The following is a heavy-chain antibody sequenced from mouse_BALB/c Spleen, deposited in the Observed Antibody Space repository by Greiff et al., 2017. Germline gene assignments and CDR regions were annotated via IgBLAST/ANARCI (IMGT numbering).Heavy chain of an antibody. CDR2: IWAGGST. CDR3: ARDRGYDGSFAY. Sequence: VQLQESGPGLVAPSQSLSITCTVSGFSLTSYGVHWVRQPPGKGLEWLGVIWAGGSTNYNSALMSRLSISKDNSKSQVFLKMNSLQTDDTAMYYCARDRGYDGSFAYWGQGTLVTVSA. V-gene: IGHV2-9*02. CDR1: GFSLTSYG. D-gene: IGHD2-3*01. J-gene: IGHJ3*01.